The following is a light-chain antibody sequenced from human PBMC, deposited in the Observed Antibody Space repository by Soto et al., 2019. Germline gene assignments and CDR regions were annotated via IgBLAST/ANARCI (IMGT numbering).Light chain of an antibody. CDR1: QSVSSSY. CDR2: GAS. J-gene: IGKJ2*01. Sequence: EIVLTQSPGTLSLSPGERATLSCRASQSVSSSYLAWYQQKPGQAPRLLIYGASSSATGIPDRFSGSVSGTDFPLTISRLEPEDFAVYYCQQYGSSLYTFGQGTKLEIK. CDR3: QQYGSSLYT. V-gene: IGKV3-20*01.